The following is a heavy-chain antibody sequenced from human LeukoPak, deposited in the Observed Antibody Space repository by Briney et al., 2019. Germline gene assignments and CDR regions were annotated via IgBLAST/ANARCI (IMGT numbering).Heavy chain of an antibody. Sequence: KPSETLSLTCAVYGGSFSGYYWSWIRQPPGKGLEWIGEINHSGSTNYNPSLKSRVTISVDTSKNQFSLKLSSVTAADTAVYYCARHVLSGVRGIDYWGQGTLVTVSS. CDR3: ARHVLSGVRGIDY. J-gene: IGHJ4*02. CDR2: INHSGST. V-gene: IGHV4-34*01. CDR1: GGSFSGYY. D-gene: IGHD6-6*01.